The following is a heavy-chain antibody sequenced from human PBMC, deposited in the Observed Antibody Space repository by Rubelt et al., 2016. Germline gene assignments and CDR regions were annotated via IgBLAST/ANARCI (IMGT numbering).Heavy chain of an antibody. V-gene: IGHV2-5*02. D-gene: IGHD6-19*01. Sequence: QITLKESGPTLVKPTQTLTLTCTFSGFSLSTSGVGVGWIRQSPGKALEWLALIYWDDDKRYTPSLKSRPTIAKDTSKNQVVHTMTNVDPVYTATYYCARSKSSGWDFDYWGQGTLVTVSS. CDR3: ARSKSSGWDFDY. CDR1: GFSLSTSGVG. CDR2: IYWDDDK. J-gene: IGHJ4*02.